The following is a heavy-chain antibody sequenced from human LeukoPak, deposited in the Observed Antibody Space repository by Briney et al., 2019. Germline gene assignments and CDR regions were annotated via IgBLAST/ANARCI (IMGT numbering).Heavy chain of an antibody. Sequence: AGGSLRLSCAASGFTFSSYAMSWVRQAPGKGLEWVSTISGSGVSTYYADSVKGRFTISRDNSKNTLYLQMNSLRAEDTAVYYCAKGTHAPFIVVVQAFYFDYWGQGTLVTVSS. CDR3: AKGTHAPFIVVVQAFYFDY. CDR1: GFTFSSYA. V-gene: IGHV3-23*01. J-gene: IGHJ4*02. D-gene: IGHD2-15*01. CDR2: ISGSGVST.